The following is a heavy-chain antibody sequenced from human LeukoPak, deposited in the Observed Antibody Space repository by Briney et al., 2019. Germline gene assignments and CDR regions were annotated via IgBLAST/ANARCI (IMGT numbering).Heavy chain of an antibody. J-gene: IGHJ6*02. CDR1: GFTVSSNY. CDR3: ARPIYGSADYNGMDV. Sequence: GGSLRLSCAASGFTVSSNYMSWVRQAPGKGLEWVSVIYSGGSTYYADSVKGRFTISRDNSKNTLYLQMGSLRADDMAVYYCARPIYGSADYNGMDVWGQGTTVTVSS. CDR2: IYSGGST. D-gene: IGHD3-10*01. V-gene: IGHV3-53*05.